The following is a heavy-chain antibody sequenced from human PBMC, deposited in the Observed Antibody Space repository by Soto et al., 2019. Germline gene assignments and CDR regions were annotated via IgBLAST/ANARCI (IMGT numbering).Heavy chain of an antibody. V-gene: IGHV4-31*03. CDR2: IYYTGST. CDR3: ARGSQLERDALDI. Sequence: QVQLQESGPGLVKPSQTLSLTCTVSGVSINIGGYYWSWIRQHPGKGLEWIGYIYYTGSTYYTASLKSRITMSLDTSKNQFSLKLSSLSVADTAVYYCARGSQLERDALDIWGQGTMVTVSS. D-gene: IGHD1-1*01. CDR1: GVSINIGGYY. J-gene: IGHJ3*02.